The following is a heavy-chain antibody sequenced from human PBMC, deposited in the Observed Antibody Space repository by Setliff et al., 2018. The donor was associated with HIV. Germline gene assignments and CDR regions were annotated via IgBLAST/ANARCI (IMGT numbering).Heavy chain of an antibody. D-gene: IGHD3-3*01. CDR2: ISAYNGNT. V-gene: IGHV1-18*01. Sequence: ASVKVSCKASGYTFTSYGISWVRQAPGPGLEWMGWISAYNGNTHYAQRLQGRVTMTTDTSTRAAYMELRSLRSDDTAVYYCARQFLDWSNDYYSRYYMDVWGKGTTVTVSS. J-gene: IGHJ6*03. CDR3: ARQFLDWSNDYYSRYYMDV. CDR1: GYTFTSYG.